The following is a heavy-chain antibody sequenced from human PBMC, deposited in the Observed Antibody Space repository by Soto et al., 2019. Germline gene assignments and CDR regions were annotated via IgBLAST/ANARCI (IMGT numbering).Heavy chain of an antibody. V-gene: IGHV4-59*01. CDR2: IYYSGST. CDR1: GGSISSYY. D-gene: IGHD2-2*01. Sequence: SETLSLTCTVSGGSISSYYWSWIRQPPGKGLEWIGYIYYSGSTNYNPSLKSRVTISVDTSKNQFSLKLSSVTAADTAVYYCARGGCSSTSCYVASPYNWFDPGGQGTLVTAPQ. CDR3: ARGGCSSTSCYVASPYNWFDP. J-gene: IGHJ5*02.